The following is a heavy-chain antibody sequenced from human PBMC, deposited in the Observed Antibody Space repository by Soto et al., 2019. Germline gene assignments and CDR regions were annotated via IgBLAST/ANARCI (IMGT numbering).Heavy chain of an antibody. CDR3: ARDPADIVVVPAAMTDAFDI. Sequence: ASGKVSCKASGYTFTSYGISWVRQAPGQGLEWMGWISAYNGNTNYAQKLQGRVTMTTDTSTSTAYMELRSLRSDDTAVYYCARDPADIVVVPAAMTDAFDIWGQGTMVTVSS. CDR1: GYTFTSYG. V-gene: IGHV1-18*01. CDR2: ISAYNGNT. J-gene: IGHJ3*02. D-gene: IGHD2-2*01.